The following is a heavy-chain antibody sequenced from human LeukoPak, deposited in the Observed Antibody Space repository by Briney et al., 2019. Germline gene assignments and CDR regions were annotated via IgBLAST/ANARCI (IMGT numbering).Heavy chain of an antibody. CDR1: GFTFSSYA. V-gene: IGHV3-23*01. J-gene: IGHJ4*02. Sequence: GSLRLSCAASGFTFSSYAMSWVRQAPGKGLEWVSAISGSGGSTYYVDSVKGRFTISRDNSKNTLYLQMNSLRAEDTAVYYCAKDRTPRGLPNFDYWGQGTLVTVSS. CDR2: ISGSGGST. D-gene: IGHD3-10*01. CDR3: AKDRTPRGLPNFDY.